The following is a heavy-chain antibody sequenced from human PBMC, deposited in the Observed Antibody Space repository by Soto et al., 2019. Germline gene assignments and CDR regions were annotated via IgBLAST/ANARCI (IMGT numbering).Heavy chain of an antibody. CDR2: FSPYNGDT. CDR1: GYTFTTYG. V-gene: IGHV1-18*04. D-gene: IGHD2-2*01. J-gene: IGHJ6*04. Sequence: QVLLVQSGAEVKKPGASVKVSFKASGYTFTTYGVNWVRQAPGQGLEWMGWFSPYNGDTTYAQNFQGRVTMTTDTSTRTADMELRSLRSDDTAVYYCAREVGHMDVWGTGTTVTVSS. CDR3: AREVGHMDV.